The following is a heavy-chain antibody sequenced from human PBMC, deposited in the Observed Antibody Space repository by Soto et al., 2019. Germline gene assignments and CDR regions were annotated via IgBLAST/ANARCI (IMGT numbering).Heavy chain of an antibody. D-gene: IGHD4-17*01. J-gene: IGHJ6*02. V-gene: IGHV1-69*13. CDR3: ARASYGGWPQPYCYYYGMDV. CDR1: GGTFSSYA. Sequence: AASGKVSCKASGGTFSSYAISWVRQAPGQGLEWMGGIIPIFGTANYAQKFQGRVTITADESTSTAYMELSSLRSGDTAVYYCARASYGGWPQPYCYYYGMDVWGQGTTVTVSS. CDR2: IIPIFGTA.